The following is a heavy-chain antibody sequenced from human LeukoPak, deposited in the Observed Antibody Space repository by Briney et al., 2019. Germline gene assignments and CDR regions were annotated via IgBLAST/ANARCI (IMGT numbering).Heavy chain of an antibody. D-gene: IGHD3-10*01. CDR1: GGTFSSYA. Sequence: ASVKVSSTASGGTFSSYAISWVRQAPGQGLEWMGGIIPIFGTANYAQKFQGRVTITADESTSTAYMELSSLRSEDTAVYYCARGSGTRAPFDPWGQGTLVTVSS. J-gene: IGHJ5*02. CDR3: ARGSGTRAPFDP. CDR2: IIPIFGTA. V-gene: IGHV1-69*13.